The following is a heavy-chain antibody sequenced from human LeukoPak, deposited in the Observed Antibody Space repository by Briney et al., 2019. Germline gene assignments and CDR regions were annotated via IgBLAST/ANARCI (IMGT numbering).Heavy chain of an antibody. D-gene: IGHD3-22*01. CDR3: ARGGYYYDSSGYRWGYYYYMDV. CDR2: IYHSGST. J-gene: IGHJ6*03. V-gene: IGHV4-38-2*02. Sequence: RPSETLSLTCTVSGYSISNDYYWGWIRQSPGKGLEWIGSIYHSGSTYYNPSLKSRVTISVDTSKNQFSLKLSSVTAADTAVYYCARGGYYYDSSGYRWGYYYYMDVWGKGTTVTISS. CDR1: GYSISNDYY.